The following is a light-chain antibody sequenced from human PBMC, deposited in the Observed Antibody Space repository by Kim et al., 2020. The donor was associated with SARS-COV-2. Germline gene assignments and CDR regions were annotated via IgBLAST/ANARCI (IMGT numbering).Light chain of an antibody. Sequence: ASGGDRVTITCRASQGVSTWVGWYQQKSGRAPKLLIYQASYLQSGVPSRFSGSGSGTEFTLTINTLQSDDFATYYCQQYSTYPLNFGGGTKVDIK. V-gene: IGKV1-5*03. CDR3: QQYSTYPLN. CDR2: QAS. J-gene: IGKJ4*01. CDR1: QGVSTW.